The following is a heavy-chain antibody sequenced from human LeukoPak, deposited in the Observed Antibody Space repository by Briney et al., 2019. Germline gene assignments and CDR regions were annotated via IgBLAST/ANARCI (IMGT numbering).Heavy chain of an antibody. CDR1: GGSISSYY. CDR3: ARVVATYYYYYMDV. D-gene: IGHD5-12*01. Sequence: PSETLSLTCTVSGGSISSYYWSWIRQPPGKGLEWIGYIYTSGSTNYNPSLKSRVTISVDTSKNQFSLKLSSVTAADTAVYYCARVVATYYYYYMDVWGKGTTVTVSS. V-gene: IGHV4-4*09. CDR2: IYTSGST. J-gene: IGHJ6*03.